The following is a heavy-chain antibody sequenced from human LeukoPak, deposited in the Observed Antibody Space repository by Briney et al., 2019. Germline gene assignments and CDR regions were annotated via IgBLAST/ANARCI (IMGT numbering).Heavy chain of an antibody. CDR3: ARYSSGAYYFDY. Sequence: SETLSLTCTASGGSINNYYWSWIRQPPGQRLEWIGYIYYTGNTYYNPSRNSRVTLSVDTSKNQFSLKLSSVSAADTAVYYCARYSSGAYYFDYWGQGTLLTVSS. CDR1: GGSINNYY. CDR2: IYYTGNT. V-gene: IGHV4-59*01. J-gene: IGHJ4*02. D-gene: IGHD2-15*01.